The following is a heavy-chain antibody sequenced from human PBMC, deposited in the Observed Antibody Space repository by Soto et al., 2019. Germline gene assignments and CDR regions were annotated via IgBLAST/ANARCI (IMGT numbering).Heavy chain of an antibody. CDR3: ARDQRAYCGGDCESSAEYFQH. V-gene: IGHV1-69*04. J-gene: IGHJ1*01. CDR2: IIPIRGST. D-gene: IGHD2-21*02. Sequence: GASVKVSCKASRVTLNSYSISWARQEPGQGLEWMGRIIPIRGSTNYAQKFQGRVTITRDKSTSTVYMELSSLRSEDTAVYYCARDQRAYCGGDCESSAEYFQHWGQGTLVTVS. CDR1: RVTLNSYS.